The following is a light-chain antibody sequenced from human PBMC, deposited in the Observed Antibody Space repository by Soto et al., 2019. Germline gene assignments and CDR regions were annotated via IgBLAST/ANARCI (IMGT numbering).Light chain of an antibody. CDR3: QQYYSFPPT. J-gene: IGKJ1*01. CDR2: DAS. V-gene: IGKV1-33*01. Sequence: QKPGKAPNLLIYDASNLEIGVPSRFSGSGSGTHFTFTISSLQSEDFATYYCQQYYSFPPTFGQGTKVDIK.